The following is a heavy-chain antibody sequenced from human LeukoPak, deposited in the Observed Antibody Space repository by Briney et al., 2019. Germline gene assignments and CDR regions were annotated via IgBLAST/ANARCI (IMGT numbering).Heavy chain of an antibody. D-gene: IGHD3-10*01. J-gene: IGHJ3*02. CDR3: ARWHFMVRGVITTNAFDI. CDR1: GYTFTGYY. Sequence: GASVKVSCKASGYTFTGYYMHWVRQAPGQGLEWMGWINPNSGGTNYAQKFQGWVTMTRDTSISTAYLQWSSLKASDTAMYYCARWHFMVRGVITTNAFDIWGQGTMVTVSS. CDR2: INPNSGGT. V-gene: IGHV1-2*04.